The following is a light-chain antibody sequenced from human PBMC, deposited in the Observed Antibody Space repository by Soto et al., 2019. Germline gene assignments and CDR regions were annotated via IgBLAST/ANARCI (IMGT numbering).Light chain of an antibody. CDR2: GAS. Sequence: EIVLTQSPGTLSLSPGERATLSCRASQSVSSSYLAWYQQKPGQAPRLLIFGASGSATGITDRFRGTGSGSDFTLTISRQQPEDFPGYDYQPDGNSPSTFSPGTKVDIK. CDR1: QSVSSSY. J-gene: IGKJ3*01. V-gene: IGKV3-20*01. CDR3: QPDGNSPST.